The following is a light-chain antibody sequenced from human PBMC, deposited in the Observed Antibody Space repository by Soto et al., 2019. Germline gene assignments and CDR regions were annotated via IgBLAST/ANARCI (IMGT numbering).Light chain of an antibody. Sequence: EIVMTQSPATLSVSPGERATLSCRASQSISSDLAWYQQKAGQAPRLLIYGASTRATGVPARFSGSASGTEFTLTISSLQSEDFAVYYCQQYNKWPPLTFGGGTKVEIK. CDR1: QSISSD. CDR3: QQYNKWPPLT. J-gene: IGKJ4*01. V-gene: IGKV3-15*01. CDR2: GAS.